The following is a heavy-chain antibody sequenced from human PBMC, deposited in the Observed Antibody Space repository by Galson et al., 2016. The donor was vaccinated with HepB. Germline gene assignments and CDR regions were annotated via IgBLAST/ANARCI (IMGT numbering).Heavy chain of an antibody. D-gene: IGHD1-26*01. CDR3: TRDCRYSGTYGTLD. Sequence: SLRLSCAASGSTFSNFWMNWVRQAPGKGLEWVANIKQDRSEKYYADSVKGRFTISRDNAKNTLDLQINSLRAEDTAVYYCTRDCRYSGTYGTLDWGQGTLVTVSS. J-gene: IGHJ4*02. V-gene: IGHV3-7*01. CDR1: GSTFSNFW. CDR2: IKQDRSEK.